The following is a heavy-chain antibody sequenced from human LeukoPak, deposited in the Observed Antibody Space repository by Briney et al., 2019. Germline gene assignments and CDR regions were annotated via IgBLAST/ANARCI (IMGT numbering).Heavy chain of an antibody. J-gene: IGHJ5*02. CDR3: ARGLGAWFDP. CDR1: GGSISSYY. D-gene: IGHD3-10*01. CDR2: IYYSGST. V-gene: IGHV4-59*01. Sequence: RPSETLSLTCTVSGGSISSYYWSWIRQPPGKGLEWIGYIYYSGSTNYNPSLKSRVTISVDTSKNQFSLKLSSVTAADTAVYYCARGLGAWFDPWGQGTLVTVSS.